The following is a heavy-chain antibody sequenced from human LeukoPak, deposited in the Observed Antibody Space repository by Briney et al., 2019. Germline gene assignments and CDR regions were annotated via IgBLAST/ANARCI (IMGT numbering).Heavy chain of an antibody. J-gene: IGHJ6*03. Sequence: GGSLRLSCAASGFTFSSYDMHWVRQATGKGLEWASAIGTAGDTYYPGSVKGRFTISRENAKNSLYLQMNSLRAGDTAVYYCARGYRTYYYDSSGYYHPPFDYYMDVWGKGTTVTISS. CDR1: GFTFSSYD. D-gene: IGHD3-22*01. CDR2: IGTAGDT. V-gene: IGHV3-13*01. CDR3: ARGYRTYYYDSSGYYHPPFDYYMDV.